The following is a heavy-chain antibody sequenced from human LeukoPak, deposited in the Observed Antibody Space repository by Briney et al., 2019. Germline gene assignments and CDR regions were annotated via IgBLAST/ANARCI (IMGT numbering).Heavy chain of an antibody. CDR2: ISGSGGST. Sequence: PGGSLRLSCAASGFTFSSYAMSWVRQAPGKGLEWVSAISGSGGSTYYADSVKGRFTISRGNSKNTLYLQMNSLRAEDTAVYYCAKGNYVGYYYYYMDVWGKGTTVTVSS. J-gene: IGHJ6*03. CDR3: AKGNYVGYYYYYMDV. CDR1: GFTFSSYA. V-gene: IGHV3-23*01. D-gene: IGHD4-11*01.